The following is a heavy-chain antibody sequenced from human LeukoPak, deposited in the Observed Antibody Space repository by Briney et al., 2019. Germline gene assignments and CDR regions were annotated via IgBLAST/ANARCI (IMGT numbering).Heavy chain of an antibody. CDR1: GFTFSNYE. J-gene: IGHJ1*01. V-gene: IGHV3-48*03. D-gene: IGHD3-10*01. CDR2: ISGSGSTI. Sequence: GGSLRLSCAASGFTFSNYEMNWVRQAPGKGLEWVSYISGSGSTIYYADSVKGRFTISRDNAKNSLYLQMNTLRVEDTAVYYCARHRGGVGRPWVFGFWGQGTLVTVSS. CDR3: ARHRGGVGRPWVFGF.